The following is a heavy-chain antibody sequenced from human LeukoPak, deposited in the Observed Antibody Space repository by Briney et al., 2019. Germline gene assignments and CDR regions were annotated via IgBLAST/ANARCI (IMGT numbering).Heavy chain of an antibody. D-gene: IGHD6-13*01. Sequence: PSETLSLTCAVYGGSFSGYYWSWIRQPPGKGLEWIGEINHSGSTNYNPSLKSRVTMSVDTSKNQFSLKLSSVTAADTAVYYCAGYSSSWYFDYWGQGTLVTVSS. CDR2: INHSGST. CDR3: AGYSSSWYFDY. J-gene: IGHJ4*02. V-gene: IGHV4-34*01. CDR1: GGSFSGYY.